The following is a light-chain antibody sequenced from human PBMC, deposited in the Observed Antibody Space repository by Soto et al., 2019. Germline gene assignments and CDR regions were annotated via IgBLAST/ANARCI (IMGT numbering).Light chain of an antibody. CDR1: QSISSY. Sequence: DSQMTQAPSSLSASVGDRVTITCRASQSISSYLNWYQQKPGKAPKLLIYAASSLQSGVPSRFSGSGSGTDFTLTISSLQPEDFATYYCQQSYSTPHEFGHGTKVDIK. V-gene: IGKV1-39*01. J-gene: IGKJ1*01. CDR2: AAS. CDR3: QQSYSTPHE.